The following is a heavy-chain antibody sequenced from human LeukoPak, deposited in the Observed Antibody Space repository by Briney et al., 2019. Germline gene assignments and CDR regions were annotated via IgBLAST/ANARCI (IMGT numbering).Heavy chain of an antibody. CDR2: ISTTGRTI. V-gene: IGHV3-48*01. Sequence: GGSLRLSCAASGFTFSSYTMNWVRQAPGKGREWDSYISTTGRTIYYAESVKGRFTISRDNAKNSLYLQMKSLRVEDTAVYYCARDGSGTYLIDYWGQGTLVTVSS. J-gene: IGHJ4*02. D-gene: IGHD3-10*01. CDR1: GFTFSSYT. CDR3: ARDGSGTYLIDY.